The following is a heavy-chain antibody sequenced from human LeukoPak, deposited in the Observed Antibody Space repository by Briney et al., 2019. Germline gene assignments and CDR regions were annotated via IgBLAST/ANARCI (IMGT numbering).Heavy chain of an antibody. J-gene: IGHJ4*02. CDR3: ARGRRDGSYYFDY. Sequence: SETLSLTCTVSGGSVSSGSYYWSWIRQPPGKGLEWIGYIYYSGSTNYNPSLKSRVTISVDTSKNQFSLKLSSVTAADTAVYYCARGRRDGSYYFDYWGQGTLVTVSS. CDR2: IYYSGST. V-gene: IGHV4-61*01. CDR1: GGSVSSGSYY.